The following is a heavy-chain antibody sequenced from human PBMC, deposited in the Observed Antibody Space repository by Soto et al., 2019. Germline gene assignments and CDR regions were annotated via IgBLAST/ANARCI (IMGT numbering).Heavy chain of an antibody. CDR3: ARDYPPDLQYDSSGNPWGHDAFDI. CDR1: GYTFTGYY. V-gene: IGHV1-2*02. Sequence: ASVKVSCKASGYTFTGYYMHWVRQAPGQGLEWMGWINPNSGGTNYAQKFQGRVTMTRDTSISTAYMELSRLRSDDTAVYYWARDYPPDLQYDSSGNPWGHDAFDIWGQGTMVTVSS. D-gene: IGHD3-22*01. J-gene: IGHJ3*02. CDR2: INPNSGGT.